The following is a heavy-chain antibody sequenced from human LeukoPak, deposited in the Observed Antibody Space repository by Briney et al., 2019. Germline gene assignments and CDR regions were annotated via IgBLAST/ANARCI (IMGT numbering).Heavy chain of an antibody. Sequence: GGSLRLSCAASGFTFDDYAMHWVRQAPGKGLEWVSGISWNSGSIGYADSVKGRFTISRDNAKNSLYLQMNSLRAEDMALYYCAKGSMATIYDAFDIWGQGTMVTVSS. CDR3: AKGSMATIYDAFDI. CDR1: GFTFDDYA. J-gene: IGHJ3*02. D-gene: IGHD5-24*01. V-gene: IGHV3-9*03. CDR2: ISWNSGSI.